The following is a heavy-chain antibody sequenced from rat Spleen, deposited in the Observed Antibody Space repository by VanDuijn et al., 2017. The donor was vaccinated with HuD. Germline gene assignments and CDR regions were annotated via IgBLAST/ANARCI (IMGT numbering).Heavy chain of an antibody. D-gene: IGHD1-1*01. CDR2: INYDGRST. Sequence: EVQLVESGGGLVQPGRSLQLSCAASGFAFSDHYVAWVRQGPTTGLEWVATINYDGRSTFYRDSVRARFTISRDNGKNILYLQIDSLKSEDTATYYCARHGASTFDYWGQGVMVTVSS. J-gene: IGHJ2*01. V-gene: IGHV5-29*01. CDR3: ARHGASTFDY. CDR1: GFAFSDHY.